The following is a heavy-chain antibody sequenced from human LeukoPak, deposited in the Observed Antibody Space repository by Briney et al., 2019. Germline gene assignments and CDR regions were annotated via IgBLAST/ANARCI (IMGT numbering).Heavy chain of an antibody. J-gene: IGHJ6*03. Sequence: PSETLSLTCTVSGGSISSYYWSWIRQPAGKGLEWIGRIYTSGSTNYNPSLKSRVTMSVDTSKNQFSLKLSSVTAADTAVYYCARVRGAYCSSTSCSYYYYYYMDVWGKGTTVTISS. D-gene: IGHD2-2*01. CDR2: IYTSGST. V-gene: IGHV4-4*07. CDR1: GGSISSYY. CDR3: ARVRGAYCSSTSCSYYYYYYMDV.